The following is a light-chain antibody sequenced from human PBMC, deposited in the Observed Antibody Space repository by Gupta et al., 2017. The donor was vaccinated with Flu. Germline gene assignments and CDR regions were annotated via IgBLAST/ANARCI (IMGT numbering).Light chain of an antibody. V-gene: IGKV3D-15*01. J-gene: IGKJ4*01. CDR2: GAS. CDR3: QQYYRWPPLT. CDR1: QSVSGN. Sequence: EIVMTQSPATLSVSPGERATLSCMASQSVSGNLAWYQQRPGQAPRLLVYGASTRATGIPARFSGSVSGTEFTLTISSLQSEDFGVYSCQQYYRWPPLTFGGGTKVDLK.